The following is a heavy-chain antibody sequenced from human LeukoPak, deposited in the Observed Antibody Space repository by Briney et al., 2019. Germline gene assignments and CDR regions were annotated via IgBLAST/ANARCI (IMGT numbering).Heavy chain of an antibody. V-gene: IGHV3-53*01. D-gene: IGHD4/OR15-4a*01. CDR1: GGSISSYY. CDR3: ARRAGAYSHPYDY. CDR2: IYSDST. J-gene: IGHJ4*02. Sequence: ETLSLTCTVSGGSISSYYWSWIRQPPGKGLEWVSFIYSDSTHYSDSVKGRFTISRDNSKNTLYLQMNSLRAEDTAVYYCARRAGAYSHPYDYWGQGTLVTVSS.